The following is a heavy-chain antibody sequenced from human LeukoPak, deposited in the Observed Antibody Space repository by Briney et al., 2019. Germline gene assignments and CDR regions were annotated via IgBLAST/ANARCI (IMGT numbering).Heavy chain of an antibody. CDR2: IYYSGST. Sequence: NPSETLSLTCTVSGGSISSSSYYWGWIRQPPGKGLEWIGSIYYSGSTYYNPSLKSRVTISVDTSKNQFSLKLSSVTAADTAVYYCASFTDSEVYYFDYWGQGTLATVSS. V-gene: IGHV4-39*01. J-gene: IGHJ4*02. CDR1: GGSISSSSYY. CDR3: ASFTDSEVYYFDY. D-gene: IGHD1-14*01.